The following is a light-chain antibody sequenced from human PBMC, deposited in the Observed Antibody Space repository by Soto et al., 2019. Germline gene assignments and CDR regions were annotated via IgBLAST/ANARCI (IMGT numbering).Light chain of an antibody. CDR1: SSDIGSYNH. J-gene: IGLJ1*01. V-gene: IGLV2-14*01. Sequence: QSALTQPASVSGSPGQSITISCSGTSSDIGSYNHVAWYQHFPGKSPKLMIYGVSDRPPGVSDLFSGSKYGITASLTISGLQTEDEADYYCISYTDRQSYLFGTGTKLTVL. CDR2: GVS. CDR3: ISYTDRQSYL.